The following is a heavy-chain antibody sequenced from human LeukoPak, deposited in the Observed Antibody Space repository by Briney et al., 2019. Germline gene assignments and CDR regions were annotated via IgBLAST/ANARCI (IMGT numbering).Heavy chain of an antibody. Sequence: GSVKVSCKASGYTFTGYYMHWVRQAPGQGLEWMGWINPNSGGTNYAQKFQGRVTMTRDTSISTAYMELSRLRSDDTAVYYCARGGYDFWFPLDYWGQGTLVTVSS. V-gene: IGHV1-2*02. CDR1: GYTFTGYY. CDR2: INPNSGGT. J-gene: IGHJ4*02. CDR3: ARGGYDFWFPLDY. D-gene: IGHD3-3*01.